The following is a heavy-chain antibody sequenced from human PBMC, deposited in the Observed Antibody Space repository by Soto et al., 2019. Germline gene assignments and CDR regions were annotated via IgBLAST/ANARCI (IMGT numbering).Heavy chain of an antibody. V-gene: IGHV5-51*01. D-gene: IGHD4-4*01. CDR2: IYAGDSDP. Sequence: EVQLVQSGAELKKPGESLKISCKASGYSFSTSWIAWVRQRPGKGLEWMGIIYAGDSDPRYSPSIQGHVTFSVDKSVRTAYVQWNSPKASDTAMYYCARLETTVTRRSFDYWGQGTLVTVSS. CDR1: GYSFSTSW. J-gene: IGHJ4*02. CDR3: ARLETTVTRRSFDY.